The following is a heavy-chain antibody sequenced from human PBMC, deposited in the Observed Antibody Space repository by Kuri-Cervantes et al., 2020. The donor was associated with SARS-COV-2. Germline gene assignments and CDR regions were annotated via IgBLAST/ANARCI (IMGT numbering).Heavy chain of an antibody. V-gene: IGHV1-18*01. Sequence: ASVKVSCKASGYTFTSYGISWVRQAPGQGLEWMGWISPYNGNENYAQKFQGRVNMTTDTSTNTTYMELRSLRSDDTAVYYCARIIPYYYGLDVWGQGTTVTVSS. J-gene: IGHJ6*02. CDR1: GYTFTSYG. CDR2: ISPYNGNE. D-gene: IGHD3-9*01. CDR3: ARIIPYYYGLDV.